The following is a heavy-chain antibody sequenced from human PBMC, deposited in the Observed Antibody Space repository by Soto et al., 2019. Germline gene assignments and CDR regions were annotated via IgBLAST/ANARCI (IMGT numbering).Heavy chain of an antibody. Sequence: SETLSLTCTVSGGSISSSSYYWGWIRQPPGKGLEWIGSIYYSGSTYYNPSLKSRVTISVDTSKNQFSLKLSSVTAADTAVYYCARRSIVLRFLENYGMDVWGQGTTVTVSS. CDR2: IYYSGST. J-gene: IGHJ6*02. CDR1: GGSISSSSYY. V-gene: IGHV4-39*01. D-gene: IGHD3-3*01. CDR3: ARRSIVLRFLENYGMDV.